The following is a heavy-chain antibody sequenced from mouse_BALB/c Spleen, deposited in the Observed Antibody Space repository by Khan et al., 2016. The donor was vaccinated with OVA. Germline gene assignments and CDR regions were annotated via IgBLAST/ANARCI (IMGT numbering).Heavy chain of an antibody. CDR3: ARTARITY. Sequence: EVQLQESGPGLVKPSQSLSLTCTVTGYSITSGYGWNWIRQFPGNKLEWLGYISYSGSTNYNPSLKSRISSTRDTSKNQFFLQLNSVTTEDTATYYSARTARITYWGQGTTLTVSS. J-gene: IGHJ2*01. D-gene: IGHD1-2*01. CDR2: ISYSGST. CDR1: GYSITSGYG. V-gene: IGHV3-2*02.